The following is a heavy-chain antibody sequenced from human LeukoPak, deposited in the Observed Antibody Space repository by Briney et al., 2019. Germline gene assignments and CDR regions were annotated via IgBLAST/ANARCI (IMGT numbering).Heavy chain of an antibody. CDR2: INPNNGGT. J-gene: IGHJ5*02. D-gene: IGHD5-12*01. Sequence: ASVNVTRQASGYSFTGYYIHWVRQAPGQGLEWMGWINPNNGGTNFAQKFQGRVTMTRDTSISTAYMELSRLRSDDTAIYYCAKDLNTGYADNWFDPWTLGTLVTVSS. CDR1: GYSFTGYY. CDR3: AKDLNTGYADNWFDP. V-gene: IGHV1-2*02.